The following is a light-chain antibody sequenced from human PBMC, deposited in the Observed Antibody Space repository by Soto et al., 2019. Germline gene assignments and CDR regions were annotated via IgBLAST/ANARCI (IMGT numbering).Light chain of an antibody. J-gene: IGLJ2*01. CDR3: SSYAGSSVPVA. CDR2: DVT. V-gene: IGLV2-8*01. Sequence: QSVLTQPPSASGSPGQSVTISCTGASSDVGGYNFVSWYQQHPGKAPQLMIYDVTKRPSGVPDRFSGSKSGNTASLTVSGLQADDEADYYCSSYAGSSVPVAFGGGTQLTVL. CDR1: SSDVGGYNF.